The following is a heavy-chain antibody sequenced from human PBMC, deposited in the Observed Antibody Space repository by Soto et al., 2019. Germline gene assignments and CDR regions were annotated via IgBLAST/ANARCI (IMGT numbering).Heavy chain of an antibody. Sequence: GGSLRLSCAASGFTFSSYGMHWVRQAPGKGLEWVAVISYDGSNKYYADSVKGRFTISRDNSKNTLYLQMNSLRAEDTAVYYRAKAFLDDSWTPSPPWFDPWGDGILVTVSS. V-gene: IGHV3-30*18. CDR3: AKAFLDDSWTPSPPWFDP. D-gene: IGHD3-3*01. CDR2: ISYDGSNK. J-gene: IGHJ5*02. CDR1: GFTFSSYG.